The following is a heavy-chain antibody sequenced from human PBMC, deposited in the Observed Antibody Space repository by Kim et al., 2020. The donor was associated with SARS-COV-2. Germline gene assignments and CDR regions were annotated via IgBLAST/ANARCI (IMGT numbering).Heavy chain of an antibody. D-gene: IGHD2-2*01. V-gene: IGHV3-33*01. CDR1: GFTFSSYG. Sequence: GGSLRLSCAASGFTFSSYGMHWVRQAPGKGLEWVAVIWYDGSNKYYADSVKGRFTISRDNSKNTLYLQMNSLRAEDTAVYYCARGGCSSTSCHYYYYGMDVWGQGTTVTVSS. CDR3: ARGGCSSTSCHYYYYGMDV. J-gene: IGHJ6*02. CDR2: IWYDGSNK.